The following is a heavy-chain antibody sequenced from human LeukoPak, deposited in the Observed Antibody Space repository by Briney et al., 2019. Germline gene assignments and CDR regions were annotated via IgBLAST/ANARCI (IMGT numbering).Heavy chain of an antibody. D-gene: IGHD5-24*01. CDR3: ARDGIWLQLAPDAFDI. CDR2: IYSGDST. Sequence: GGSLRLSCAASGFTVSSNYMTWVRQAPGKGLEWVSLIYSGDSTYYADSVKGRFTMSRDNSKNTLYLQMNSLRVEDTAVYYCARDGIWLQLAPDAFDIWGQGTMVTVSS. J-gene: IGHJ3*02. CDR1: GFTVSSNY. V-gene: IGHV3-66*01.